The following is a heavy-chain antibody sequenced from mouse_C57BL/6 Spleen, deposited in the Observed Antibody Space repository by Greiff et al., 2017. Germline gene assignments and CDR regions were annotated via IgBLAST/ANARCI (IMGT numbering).Heavy chain of an antibody. D-gene: IGHD2-2*01. CDR2: IRSKSNNYAT. Sequence: EVQLKESGGGLVQPKGSLKLSCAASGFSFNTYAMNWVRQAPGQGLEWVARIRSKSNNYATYYADSVKDRFTISRDDSESMLYLQMNNLKTEDTAMYYCVRHYGYYFDVWGTGTTVTVSS. V-gene: IGHV10-1*01. J-gene: IGHJ1*03. CDR3: VRHYGYYFDV. CDR1: GFSFNTYA.